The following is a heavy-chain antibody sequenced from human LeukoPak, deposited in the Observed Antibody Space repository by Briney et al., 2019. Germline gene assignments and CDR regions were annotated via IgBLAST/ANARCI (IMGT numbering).Heavy chain of an antibody. D-gene: IGHD1-26*01. CDR2: IYSGGST. V-gene: IGHV3-66*01. CDR1: GFTVSSNY. Sequence: PGGSLRLSCAASGFTVSSNYMSWVRQAPGKGLEWVSVIYSGGSTYYADSVKGRFTISRDNSKNTLYLQMNSLRAEDTAVYYCARASSPRAFDIWGQGTMVTVSS. CDR3: ARASSPRAFDI. J-gene: IGHJ3*02.